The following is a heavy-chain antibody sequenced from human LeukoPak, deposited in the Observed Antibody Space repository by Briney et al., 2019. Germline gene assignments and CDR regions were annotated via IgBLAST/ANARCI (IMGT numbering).Heavy chain of an antibody. CDR2: IYHSGST. J-gene: IGHJ4*02. CDR3: AKGYEFVFDY. V-gene: IGHV4-30-2*01. CDR1: GGSISSGGYS. Sequence: SETLSLTCAVSGGSISSGGYSWRWIRQPPGKGLEWIGYIYHSGSTYYHPSLKSRVTISVDRSKNQFSLKLSSVTAADTAVYYCAKGYEFVFDYWGQGTLVTVSS. D-gene: IGHD3/OR15-3a*01.